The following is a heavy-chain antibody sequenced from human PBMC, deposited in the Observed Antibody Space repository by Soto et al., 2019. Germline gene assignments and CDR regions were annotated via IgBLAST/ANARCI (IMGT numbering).Heavy chain of an antibody. Sequence: QVQLVQSGAEVRKPGASVKVSCEASGYTFTSYDIYWVRQATGQGLEWMGWMNPNTGNSGYAQKFQGNVTMTSDTSISTAHMELSSLRSEDTAVYYCARRAETNGWNGFGADKYYFDFWGQGTLVTVSS. J-gene: IGHJ4*02. D-gene: IGHD1-1*01. CDR1: GYTFTSYD. CDR3: ARRAETNGWNGFGADKYYFDF. CDR2: MNPNTGNS. V-gene: IGHV1-8*01.